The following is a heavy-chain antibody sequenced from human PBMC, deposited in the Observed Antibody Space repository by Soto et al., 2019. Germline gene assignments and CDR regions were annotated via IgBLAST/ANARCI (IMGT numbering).Heavy chain of an antibody. J-gene: IGHJ4*01. V-gene: IGHV1-18*01. D-gene: IGHD3-10*01. CDR3: ARDLWLGESFRYYFDY. CDR1: GYTFTSYG. CDR2: ISAYNGNT. Sequence: ASVKVSCKASGYTFTSYGISWVRQAPGQGLEWMGWISAYNGNTNYAQKLQGRVTITRDTSASTAYMELSSLTSEDTALYYCARDLWLGESFRYYFDYWAQGTLVTVSS.